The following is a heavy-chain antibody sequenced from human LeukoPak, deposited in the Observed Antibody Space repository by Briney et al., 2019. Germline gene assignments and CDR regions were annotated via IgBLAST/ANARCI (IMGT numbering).Heavy chain of an antibody. D-gene: IGHD3-22*01. Sequence: GGSLRLSCAASGFTFSRNSMNWVRQAPGKGLEWVASISSSSSYIYYADSVKGRFTISRDNAKNSLYLQMNSLRAEDTAVYYCARDSDYYDSSGSYSLDYWGQGTLATVSS. J-gene: IGHJ4*02. CDR3: ARDSDYYDSSGSYSLDY. CDR1: GFTFSRNS. CDR2: ISSSSSYI. V-gene: IGHV3-21*01.